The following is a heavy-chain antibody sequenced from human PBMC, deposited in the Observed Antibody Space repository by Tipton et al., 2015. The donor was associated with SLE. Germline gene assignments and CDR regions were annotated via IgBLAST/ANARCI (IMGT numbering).Heavy chain of an antibody. CDR3: ARGGGAAGTGVDY. Sequence: TLSLTCTVSGGSITSGDYYWSWIRQPPGKGLEWIGEINHSGSTNYNPSLKSRVTISVDTSKNQFSLKLSSVTAADTAVYYCARGGGAAGTGVDYWGQGTLVTVSS. V-gene: IGHV4-34*01. J-gene: IGHJ4*02. D-gene: IGHD6-13*01. CDR1: GGSITSGDYY. CDR2: INHSGST.